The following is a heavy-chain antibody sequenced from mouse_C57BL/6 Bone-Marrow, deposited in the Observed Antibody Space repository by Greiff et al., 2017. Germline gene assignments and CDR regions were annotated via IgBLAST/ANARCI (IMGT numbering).Heavy chain of an antibody. Sequence: VQLVESGPGLVAPSQSLSISCTVSGFSLTSSGVDWVRQPPGTGLEWLGVICGGGSTNYNSALMSRLSISKDNSKSQVFLKMNSLQTDDTAMYYCAKHVAFNYGWMDYWGQGTSVTVSS. CDR2: ICGGGST. J-gene: IGHJ4*01. V-gene: IGHV2-9*01. CDR1: GFSLTSSG. D-gene: IGHD2-2*01. CDR3: AKHVAFNYGWMDY.